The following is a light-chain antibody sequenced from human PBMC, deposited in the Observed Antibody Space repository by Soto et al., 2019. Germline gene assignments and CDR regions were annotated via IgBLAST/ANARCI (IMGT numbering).Light chain of an antibody. J-gene: IGLJ1*01. V-gene: IGLV2-23*01. CDR1: NNDVGNYKL. CDR2: EGT. CDR3: YSYAGNNNRGV. Sequence: QSVLTQPASVSESPGQSITISCTGTNNDVGNYKLVSWFQHHLGKAPKLIIYEGTKRPSGVSNRFSASQSGNTASLTISGLQAEDEADYYCYSYAGNNNRGVFGSGTKLTVL.